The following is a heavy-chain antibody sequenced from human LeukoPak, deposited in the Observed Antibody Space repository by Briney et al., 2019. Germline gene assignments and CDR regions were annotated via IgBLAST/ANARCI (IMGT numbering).Heavy chain of an antibody. CDR1: GFTFDDYV. CDR2: INWNSGNI. D-gene: IGHD6-13*01. J-gene: IGHJ4*02. CDR3: AKSSSSWLYFDY. V-gene: IGHV3-9*01. Sequence: PGGSLRLSCAASGFTFDDYVMHWVRQAPGGGLEWVSGINWNSGNIGYADSVKGRFTISRDNAKNSLYLQMNSLRAEDTALYYSAKSSSSWLYFDYWGQGTLVTVSS.